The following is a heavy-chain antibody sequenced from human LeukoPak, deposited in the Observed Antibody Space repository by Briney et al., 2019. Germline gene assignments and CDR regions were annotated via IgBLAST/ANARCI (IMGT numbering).Heavy chain of an antibody. V-gene: IGHV3-64*01. Sequence: GGSLRLSCAAPGFTFSSYGMHWVRKAPGKGLEYVSVISSDGGGTYYANSVKGRFTISRDNSKNTLYLQMGSLRAEDMAVYYCARERHDSGGYWYFDYWGQGTLVTVSS. CDR1: GFTFSSYG. J-gene: IGHJ4*02. CDR3: ARERHDSGGYWYFDY. D-gene: IGHD3-22*01. CDR2: ISSDGGGT.